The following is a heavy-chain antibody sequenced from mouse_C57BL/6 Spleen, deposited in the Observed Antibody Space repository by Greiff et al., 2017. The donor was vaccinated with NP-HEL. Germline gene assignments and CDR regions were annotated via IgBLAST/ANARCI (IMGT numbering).Heavy chain of an antibody. CDR2: IRSKSNNYAT. V-gene: IGHV10-1*01. CDR1: GFSFNTYA. J-gene: IGHJ4*01. CDR3: VRTPYSNYVDYAMDY. D-gene: IGHD2-5*01. Sequence: EVQGVESGGGLVQPKGSLKLSCAASGFSFNTYAMNWVRQAPGKGLEWVARIRSKSNNYATYYADSVKDRFTISRDDSESMLYLQMNNLKTEDTAMYYCVRTPYSNYVDYAMDYWGQGTSVTVSS.